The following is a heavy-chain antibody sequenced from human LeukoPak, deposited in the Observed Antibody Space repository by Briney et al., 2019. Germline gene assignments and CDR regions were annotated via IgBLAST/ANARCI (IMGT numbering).Heavy chain of an antibody. CDR1: GFTYSSYS. CDR2: ISSSSYI. D-gene: IGHD3-10*01. Sequence: PGGSLRLSCAASGFTYSSYSMNWVRQAPGKGLEWVSSISSSSYIYYADSVKGRFAISRDNAKNSLYLQMNSLRAEDTAVYYCARSYGSGSYYYYYMDVWGKGTTVTISS. J-gene: IGHJ6*03. CDR3: ARSYGSGSYYYYYMDV. V-gene: IGHV3-21*01.